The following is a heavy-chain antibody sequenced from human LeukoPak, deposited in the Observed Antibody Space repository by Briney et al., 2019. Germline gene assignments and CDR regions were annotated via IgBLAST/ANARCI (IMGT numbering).Heavy chain of an antibody. J-gene: IGHJ4*02. CDR2: INHSGST. CDR3: AADKMATSY. D-gene: IGHD5-24*01. V-gene: IGHV4-34*08. Sequence: GSLRLSCAASGFTFSSYGMHWVRQAPGKGLEWIGEINHSGSTNYNPSLKSRVTISVDTSKNQFSLKLSSVTAADTAVYYCAADKMATSYWGQGTLVTVSS. CDR1: GFTFSSYG.